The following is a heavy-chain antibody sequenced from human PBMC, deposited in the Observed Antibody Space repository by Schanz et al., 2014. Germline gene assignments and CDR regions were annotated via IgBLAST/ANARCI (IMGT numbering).Heavy chain of an antibody. D-gene: IGHD2-21*01. CDR2: ISNSGTTI. Sequence: EMQLLESGGGLAQPGGSLRLSCAASGFKFTDYAMTWVRQAPGKGLEWVSYISNSGTTIYYADSVKGRFTISRDNAKNSLYLQMNSLRAEDTAVYYCAKGQLLSYYFDYWGQGTLVTVSS. V-gene: IGHV3-48*04. CDR1: GFKFTDYA. CDR3: AKGQLLSYYFDY. J-gene: IGHJ4*02.